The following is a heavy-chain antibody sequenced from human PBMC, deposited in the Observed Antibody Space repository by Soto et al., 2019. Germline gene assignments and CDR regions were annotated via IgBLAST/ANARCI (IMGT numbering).Heavy chain of an antibody. Sequence: ASVKVSCKASGYTFTSYGISWVRQAPGQGLEWMGWISAYNGNTNYAQKLQGRVTMTTDTSTSTAYMELRSLGSDDTAVYYCARVGFVSWYYDILTGYYSQYYYYYMDVWGKGTTVTVSS. CDR3: ARVGFVSWYYDILTGYYSQYYYYYMDV. V-gene: IGHV1-18*01. D-gene: IGHD3-9*01. CDR2: ISAYNGNT. CDR1: GYTFTSYG. J-gene: IGHJ6*03.